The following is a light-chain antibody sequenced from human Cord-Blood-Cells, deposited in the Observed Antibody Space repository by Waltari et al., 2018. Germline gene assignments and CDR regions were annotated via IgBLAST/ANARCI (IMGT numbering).Light chain of an antibody. V-gene: IGKV1-39*01. J-gene: IGKJ3*01. CDR3: QQSYRTPLFT. Sequence: DIQMSESPSSLSASVGDRVTITCRASQSISSYLNWYQQKPGKAPKLLIYAASSLQSGVPSRFSGSGSGTDFTLTISSLQPEDFATYYCQQSYRTPLFTFGPGTKVYSK. CDR1: QSISSY. CDR2: AAS.